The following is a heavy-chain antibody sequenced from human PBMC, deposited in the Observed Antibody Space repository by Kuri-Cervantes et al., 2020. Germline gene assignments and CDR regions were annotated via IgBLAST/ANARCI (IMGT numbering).Heavy chain of an antibody. Sequence: GGSLRLSCAASGFTFSSYSMNWVRQAPGKGLEWVSSISSSSSYIYYADSVKGRFTISRDNAKNSLCLQMNSLRAEDTAVYYCARGRGYYGSGSYGGNYYYYYGMDVWGQGTTVTVSS. CDR3: ARGRGYYGSGSYGGNYYYYYGMDV. CDR2: ISSSSSYI. V-gene: IGHV3-21*01. J-gene: IGHJ6*02. CDR1: GFTFSSYS. D-gene: IGHD3-10*01.